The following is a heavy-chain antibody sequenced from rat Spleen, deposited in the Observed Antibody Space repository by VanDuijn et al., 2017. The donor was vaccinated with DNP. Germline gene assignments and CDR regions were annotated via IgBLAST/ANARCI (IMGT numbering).Heavy chain of an antibody. CDR1: GFTFSDYN. V-gene: IGHV5-7*01. D-gene: IGHD1-9*01. Sequence: EVQLVESGGGFLQPGRSMKLSCAASGFTFSDYNMAWVRQAPKTGLEWVATIPSAGSGTYYRDSERGRFTISRDNAKSTLYLQMDSLRSGDTATYYCARLSILRVYWYFDFWGPGTMVTVSS. CDR2: IPSAGSGT. J-gene: IGHJ1*01. CDR3: ARLSILRVYWYFDF.